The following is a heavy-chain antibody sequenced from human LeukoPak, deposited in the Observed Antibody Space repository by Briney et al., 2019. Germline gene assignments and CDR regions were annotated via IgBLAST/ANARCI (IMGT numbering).Heavy chain of an antibody. V-gene: IGHV4-59*01. Sequence: SETLSLTCTVSGGSISSYYWSWIRQPPGKGLEWIGYIYYSGSTNYNPSLKSRVTISVDTSKNQFSLKLSSVTAADTAVYYCAAEGVTMVRGVIGYWFDPWGQGTLVTVSS. D-gene: IGHD3-10*01. CDR3: AAEGVTMVRGVIGYWFDP. J-gene: IGHJ5*02. CDR2: IYYSGST. CDR1: GGSISSYY.